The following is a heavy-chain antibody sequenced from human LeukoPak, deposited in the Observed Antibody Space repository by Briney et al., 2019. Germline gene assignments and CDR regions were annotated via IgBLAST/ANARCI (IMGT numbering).Heavy chain of an antibody. CDR2: INPSGDST. CDR3: ASVLYCGADCYSGRYFFDY. D-gene: IGHD2-21*02. J-gene: IGHJ4*02. Sequence: ASVKLSCKASGYAFTSYDMHWVRQAPGQGLEWMGIINPSGDSTSYAQKFQGRVTMTRDTSTSTVYMELSSLRSEDTAVYYCASVLYCGADCYSGRYFFDYWGQGTLGTVSS. V-gene: IGHV1-46*01. CDR1: GYAFTSYD.